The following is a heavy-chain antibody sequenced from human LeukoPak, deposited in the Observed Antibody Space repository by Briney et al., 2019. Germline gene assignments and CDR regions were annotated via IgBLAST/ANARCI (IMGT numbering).Heavy chain of an antibody. D-gene: IGHD3-10*01. CDR1: GYSFTNYW. V-gene: IGHV5-51*01. CDR3: ARSGSPYLYYFDY. Sequence: GASLKISCKGSGYSFTNYWIGGLRQLPEKGLGGMGIIYPGDSDTSYSPSFQGQVTMSADKSISTAYLQWSGLKASDTAMYYCARSGSPYLYYFDYWGQGTLVTVSS. CDR2: IYPGDSDT. J-gene: IGHJ4*02.